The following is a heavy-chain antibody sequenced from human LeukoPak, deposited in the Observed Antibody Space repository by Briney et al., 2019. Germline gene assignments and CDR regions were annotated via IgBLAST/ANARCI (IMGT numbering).Heavy chain of an antibody. CDR2: IKQDGSEK. Sequence: GGSLRLSCAASGFTFSSYWMTWVRQAPGKGLEWVANIKQDGSEKYYVDSVKGRFTISRDNAKNSLYLQMNSLRAEDTAVYYCARDRRCSSTSGYYFDYWGQGTLVTVSS. D-gene: IGHD2-2*01. CDR3: ARDRRCSSTSGYYFDY. J-gene: IGHJ4*02. V-gene: IGHV3-7*04. CDR1: GFTFSSYW.